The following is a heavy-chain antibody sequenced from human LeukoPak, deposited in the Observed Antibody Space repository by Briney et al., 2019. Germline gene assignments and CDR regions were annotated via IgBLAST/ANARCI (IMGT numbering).Heavy chain of an antibody. Sequence: SETLSLTCAVYGGSFSGYYWSWIRQPPGKGLEWIGEINHSGSTNYNPSLKSRVTISVDTSKNQFSLKPSSVTAADTAVYYCARKVFVYAIPSTFDYWGQGTLVTVSS. V-gene: IGHV4-34*01. D-gene: IGHD2-8*01. CDR2: INHSGST. J-gene: IGHJ4*02. CDR3: ARKVFVYAIPSTFDY. CDR1: GGSFSGYY.